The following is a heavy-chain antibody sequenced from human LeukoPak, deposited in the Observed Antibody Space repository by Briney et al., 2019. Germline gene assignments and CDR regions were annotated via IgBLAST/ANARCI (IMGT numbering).Heavy chain of an antibody. CDR3: AAGSSPYGMDV. V-gene: IGHV1-58*02. CDR1: GFTFTSSA. CDR2: IVVGSGNT. J-gene: IGHJ6*02. Sequence: ASVKVSCKASGFTFTSSAMPWVRQARGQRLEWIGWIVVGSGNTNYAQKFQERVTITRDMSTSTAYMELSSLKSEDTAVYYCAAGSSPYGMDVWGQGTTVTVSS. D-gene: IGHD6-19*01.